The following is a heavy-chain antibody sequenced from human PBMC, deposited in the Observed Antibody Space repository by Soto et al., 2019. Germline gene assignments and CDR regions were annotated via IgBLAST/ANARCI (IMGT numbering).Heavy chain of an antibody. CDR2: IYYSGST. J-gene: IGHJ4*02. V-gene: IGHV4-59*08. CDR3: ASYYYGSGREAGSFDY. D-gene: IGHD3-10*01. CDR1: GGSSSSYC. Sequence: SETLCLTCTVAGGSSSSYCWSWIRQPPGKGLEWIGYIYYSGSTNYNPSLKSRVTISVDTSKNQFSLKLSSVTAADTAVYYCASYYYGSGREAGSFDYWGQGTLVTVSS.